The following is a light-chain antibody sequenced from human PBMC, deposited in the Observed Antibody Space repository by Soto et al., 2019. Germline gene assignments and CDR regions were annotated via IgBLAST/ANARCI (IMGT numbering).Light chain of an antibody. CDR3: QQYNFYSRT. V-gene: IGKV1-5*03. CDR1: QSISTW. Sequence: DIPMTQSPSTLSASVGDTVTITCRASQSISTWLAWYQQKPGKVPKLLIYKASSLQSGVPSRFSGIGSGTEFTLTISSLQPDDFATYYCQQYNFYSRTFGQGTKVEIK. CDR2: KAS. J-gene: IGKJ1*01.